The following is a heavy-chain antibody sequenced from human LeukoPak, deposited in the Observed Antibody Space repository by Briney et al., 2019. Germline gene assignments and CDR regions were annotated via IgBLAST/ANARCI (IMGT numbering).Heavy chain of an antibody. CDR3: ARSVSGSFDY. J-gene: IGHJ4*02. CDR1: GDILSSNSVV. V-gene: IGHV6-1*01. CDR2: TYFRSKWFT. Sequence: SQTLSLTCANSGDILSSNSVVWNWIRQSPSRGLEWLGRTYFRSKWFTDYAVSVQSRITITPDTSKNQFSLQLNSMTPEDSAIFYCARSVSGSFDYWGQGTLVTVSS. D-gene: IGHD1-26*01.